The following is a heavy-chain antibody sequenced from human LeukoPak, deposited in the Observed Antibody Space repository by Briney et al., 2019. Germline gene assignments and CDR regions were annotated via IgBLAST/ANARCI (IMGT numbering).Heavy chain of an antibody. CDR3: ARAYSSSWYFNWFDP. D-gene: IGHD6-13*01. Sequence: SETLSLTCTVSGYSISSDYYWGWVRQPPGKGLEWIGSIYHSGSTYYNPSLKSRVTISVDTSKNQFSLKLSSVTAADTAVYFCARAYSSSWYFNWFDPWGQGTQVTVSS. V-gene: IGHV4-38-2*02. CDR2: IYHSGST. J-gene: IGHJ5*02. CDR1: GYSISSDYY.